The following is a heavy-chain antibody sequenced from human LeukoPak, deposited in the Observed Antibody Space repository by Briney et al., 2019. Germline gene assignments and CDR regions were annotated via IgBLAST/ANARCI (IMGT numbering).Heavy chain of an antibody. CDR2: FSGSGSGT. V-gene: IGHV3-23*01. Sequence: GGSLRLSCAGSGFTFSNYAMSWVRQAPGGELEWVSTFSGSGSGTHYADSVKGRFTISRDNSKNTLYLQMNSLRAEDTAVYYCAKSIKAQLWLRGYFDYWGQGTLITVSS. CDR3: AKSIKAQLWLRGYFDY. D-gene: IGHD5-18*01. CDR1: GFTFSNYA. J-gene: IGHJ4*02.